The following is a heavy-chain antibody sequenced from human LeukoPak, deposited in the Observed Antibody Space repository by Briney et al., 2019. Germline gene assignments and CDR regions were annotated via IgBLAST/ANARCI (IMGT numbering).Heavy chain of an antibody. V-gene: IGHV3-23*01. J-gene: IGHJ4*02. CDR2: ISGSGGST. D-gene: IGHD1-26*01. CDR3: AKDSGSYPTWSGY. CDR1: GFTFSSYA. Sequence: SGGSLRLSCAASGFTFSSYAMSWVRQAPGKGLEWVSAISGSGGSTYYADSVKDRFTISRDNSKNTLYLQMNSLRAEDTAVYYCAKDSGSYPTWSGYWGQGTLVTVSS.